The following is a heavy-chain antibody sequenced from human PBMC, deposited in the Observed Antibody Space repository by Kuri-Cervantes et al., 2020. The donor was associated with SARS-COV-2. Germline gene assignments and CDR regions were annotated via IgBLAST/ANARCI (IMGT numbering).Heavy chain of an antibody. V-gene: IGHV3-48*01. D-gene: IGHD5-18*01. CDR3: ARTNSYGRLGALGY. J-gene: IGHJ4*02. CDR2: ISSSSSTI. Sequence: GESLKISCAASGFTFSSYSMNWVRQAPGKGLEWVSYISSSSSTIYYADSVKGRFTISRDNSKNTLYLQMNSLRAEDTAVYYCARTNSYGRLGALGYWGQGTLVTVSS. CDR1: GFTFSSYS.